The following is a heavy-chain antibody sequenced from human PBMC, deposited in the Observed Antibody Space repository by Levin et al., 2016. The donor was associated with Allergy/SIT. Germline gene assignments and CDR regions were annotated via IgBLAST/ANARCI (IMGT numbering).Heavy chain of an antibody. V-gene: IGHV1-2*02. Sequence: ASVKVSCKASGGTFSSYAISWVRQAPGQGLEWMGWINPNSGGTNYAQKFQGRVTMTRDTSISTAYMELSRLRSDDTAVYYCAREAGYCSSTSCPMPIYYYYGMDVWGQGTTVTVSS. CDR1: GGTFSSYA. CDR3: AREAGYCSSTSCPMPIYYYYGMDV. CDR2: INPNSGGT. J-gene: IGHJ6*02. D-gene: IGHD2-2*01.